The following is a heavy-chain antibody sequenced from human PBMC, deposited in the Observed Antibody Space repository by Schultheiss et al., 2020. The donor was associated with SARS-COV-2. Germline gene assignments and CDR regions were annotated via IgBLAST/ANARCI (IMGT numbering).Heavy chain of an antibody. CDR3: ARDLTYDFWSGYRARQSSRYFDY. Sequence: ASVKVSCKASGYTFTGYYMHWVRQAPGQGLEWMGWINPNSGGTNYAQKFQGRVTMTRDTSISTAYMELSRLRSDDTAVYYCARDLTYDFWSGYRARQSSRYFDYWGQGTLVTVSS. CDR2: INPNSGGT. D-gene: IGHD3-3*01. J-gene: IGHJ4*02. CDR1: GYTFTGYY. V-gene: IGHV1-2*02.